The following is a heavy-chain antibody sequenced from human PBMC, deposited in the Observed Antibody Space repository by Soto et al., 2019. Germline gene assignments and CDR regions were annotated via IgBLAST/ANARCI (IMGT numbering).Heavy chain of an antibody. J-gene: IGHJ6*02. Sequence: QVQLEQSAPEVKKPGASVKVSCKASGYTFTTYGISWVRQAPGQGLEWMGWINTHNGNTNYAQNPQGRVIMTADTSTSTGYMELRSLRSDDTAVYYCTREGSAPYYYYGMDAWGQGTTVTVSS. V-gene: IGHV1-18*01. CDR2: INTHNGNT. CDR3: TREGSAPYYYYGMDA. D-gene: IGHD3-10*01. CDR1: GYTFTTYG.